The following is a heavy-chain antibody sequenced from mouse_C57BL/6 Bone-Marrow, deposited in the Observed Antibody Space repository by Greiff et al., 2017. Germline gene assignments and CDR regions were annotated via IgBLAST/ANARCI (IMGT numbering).Heavy chain of an antibody. V-gene: IGHV1-85*01. CDR1: GYTFTSYD. J-gene: IGHJ2*01. CDR2: IYPRDGST. Sequence: VKLVESGPELVKPGASVKLSCKASGYTFTSYDINWVKQRPGQGLEWIGWIYPRDGSTKYNEKFKGKATLTVDTSSSTAYMELHSLTSEDSAVYFCARERELTGPYFDDWGQGTTLTVSS. D-gene: IGHD4-1*01. CDR3: ARERELTGPYFDD.